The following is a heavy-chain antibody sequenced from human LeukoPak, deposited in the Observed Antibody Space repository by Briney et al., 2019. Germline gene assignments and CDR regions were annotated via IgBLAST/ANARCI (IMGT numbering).Heavy chain of an antibody. CDR3: AREHGSYYYDSSGYPKTYNWFDP. CDR1: GYTFTSYA. J-gene: IGHJ5*02. V-gene: IGHV7-4-1*02. CDR2: INTNTGNP. D-gene: IGHD3-22*01. Sequence: ASVKVSCKASGYTFTSYAMNWVRQAPGQGLEWMGWINTNTGNPTYAQGFTGRFVFSLDTSVSTAYLQISSLKAEDTAVYYCAREHGSYYYDSSGYPKTYNWFDPWGQGTLVTVSS.